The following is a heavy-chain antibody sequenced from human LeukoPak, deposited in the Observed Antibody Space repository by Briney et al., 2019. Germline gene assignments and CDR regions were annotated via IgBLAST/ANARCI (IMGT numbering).Heavy chain of an antibody. CDR2: FDPEDGET. V-gene: IGHV1-24*01. CDR3: ARDSSGYPDY. Sequence: GASVKVSCKVSGYTLTELSMHWVRQAPGKGLEWMGGFDPEDGETIYAQKFQGRVTMTTDTSTSTAYMELRSLRSDDTAVYYCARDSSGYPDYWGQGTLVTVSS. CDR1: GYTLTELS. D-gene: IGHD3-22*01. J-gene: IGHJ4*02.